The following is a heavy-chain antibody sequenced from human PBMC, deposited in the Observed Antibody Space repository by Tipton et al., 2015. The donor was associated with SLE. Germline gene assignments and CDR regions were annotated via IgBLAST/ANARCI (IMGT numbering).Heavy chain of an antibody. D-gene: IGHD3-10*01. CDR3: ARELAVRGVDAFDI. J-gene: IGHJ3*02. CDR2: IYTSGST. CDR1: GGSISSHY. V-gene: IGHV4-59*11. Sequence: LRLSCTVSGGSISSHYWSWIRQPAGKGLEWIGYIYTSGSTNYNPSLKSRVTISVDTSKNQFSLKLSSVTAADTAVYYCARELAVRGVDAFDIWGQGTMVTVSS.